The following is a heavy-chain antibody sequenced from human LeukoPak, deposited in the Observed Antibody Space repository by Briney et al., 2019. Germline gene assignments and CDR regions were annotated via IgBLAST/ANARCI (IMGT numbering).Heavy chain of an antibody. D-gene: IGHD6-13*01. V-gene: IGHV4-38-2*01. CDR2: ICHSGST. CDR3: ARQVAAAGTGYFDY. Sequence: SETLSLTCAVSGYSISSGYYRGWMRQPPGKGLEWIGSICHSGSTYYNPSLKSRVTISVDTSKNQFSLKLSSVTAADTAVYYRARQVAAAGTGYFDYWGQGTLVTVSS. CDR1: GYSISSGYY. J-gene: IGHJ4*02.